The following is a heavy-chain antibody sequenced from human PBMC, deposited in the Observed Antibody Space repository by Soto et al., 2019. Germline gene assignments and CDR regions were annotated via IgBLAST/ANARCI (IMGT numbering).Heavy chain of an antibody. J-gene: IGHJ6*02. V-gene: IGHV3-21*01. CDR3: AGKMNYYDSSGPYYYGMDV. CDR1: GFTFSSYS. CDR2: ISSSSSYI. Sequence: GGSLRLSCAASGFTFSSYSMNWVRQAPGKGLEWVSSISSSSSYIYYADSVKGRFTISRDNAKNSLYLQMNSLRAEDTDVYYCAGKMNYYDSSGPYYYGMDVWGQGTTVTVSS. D-gene: IGHD3-22*01.